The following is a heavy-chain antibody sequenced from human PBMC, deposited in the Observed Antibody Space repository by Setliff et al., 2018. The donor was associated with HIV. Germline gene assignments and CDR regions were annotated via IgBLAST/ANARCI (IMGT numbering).Heavy chain of an antibody. V-gene: IGHV3-23*01. D-gene: IGHD6-6*01. CDR3: ARAHTYSSSSGIDY. CDR2: ITSGGST. Sequence: GGSLRLSCAASGFTFSSYAMSWVRQTPEKGLEWVSIITSGGSTYYADSVKGRFTISRDNAENSLYLQMNSLRAEDTAVYYCARAHTYSSSSGIDYWGQGTLVTAPQ. J-gene: IGHJ4*02. CDR1: GFTFSSYA.